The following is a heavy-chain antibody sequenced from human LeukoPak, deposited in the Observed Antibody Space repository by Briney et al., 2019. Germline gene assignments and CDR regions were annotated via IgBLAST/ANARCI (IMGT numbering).Heavy chain of an antibody. CDR1: GFIFSSSW. Sequence: GGSLRLSCAASGFIFSSSWMNWVRQAPGKGLEWVSYISSSGNIIYYADSVKGRFTISRDNAKNSLYLQMNSLRAEDTAVYYCARGYSSVMTWGQGTLVTVSS. CDR3: ARGYSSVMT. D-gene: IGHD6-19*01. V-gene: IGHV3-48*04. J-gene: IGHJ5*02. CDR2: ISSSGNII.